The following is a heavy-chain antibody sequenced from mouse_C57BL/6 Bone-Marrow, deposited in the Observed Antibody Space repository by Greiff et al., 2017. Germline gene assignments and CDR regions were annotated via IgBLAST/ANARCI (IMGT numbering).Heavy chain of an antibody. CDR2: IYPTSGRT. Sequence: VQLQQPGAELVKPGASVKMSCKASGYTFTSYWITWVKQRPGQGLEWIGDIYPTSGRTNYNEKFKSKAILTVATSANTAYIQLSSLTSEDSAVFYCARSGPLGRSFDYWGQGTTLTVSS. CDR3: ARSGPLGRSFDY. D-gene: IGHD4-1*01. J-gene: IGHJ2*01. V-gene: IGHV1-55*01. CDR1: GYTFTSYW.